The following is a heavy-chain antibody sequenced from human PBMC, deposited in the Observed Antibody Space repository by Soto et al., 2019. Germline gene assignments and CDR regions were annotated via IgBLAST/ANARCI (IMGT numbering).Heavy chain of an antibody. CDR3: SIGVVSVRRIPPWDREDELADL. CDR2: SNSDGSST. V-gene: IGHV3-74*01. J-gene: IGHJ1*01. Sequence: PGGSLRLSGAASGFTFSSYWMHWVLQAPGKGLGWVSRSNSDGSSTSYADSVKGRFTISRDNAKNTLYRQMNSLRAEDTAVYYCSIGVVSVRRIPPWDREDELADLWGQGSLVTVSS. D-gene: IGHD3-3*01. CDR1: GFTFSSYW.